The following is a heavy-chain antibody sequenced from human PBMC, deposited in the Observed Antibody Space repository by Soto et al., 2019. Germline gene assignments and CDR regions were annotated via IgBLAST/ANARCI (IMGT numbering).Heavy chain of an antibody. J-gene: IGHJ4*02. CDR1: GFTFNKAW. CDR3: CTAGGSLGDY. CDR2: IRTEDDGGTT. V-gene: IGHV3-15*07. Sequence: EVQLVESGGGLVKPGESLRLSCTTSGFTFNKAWMNWVRQAPGKGLEWVGRIRTEDDGGTTAYAASLKGRFIISREDSEDTLYLQMNSLKTEDTGVYFCCTAGGSLGDYWGRGTLVTFS. D-gene: IGHD3-16*01.